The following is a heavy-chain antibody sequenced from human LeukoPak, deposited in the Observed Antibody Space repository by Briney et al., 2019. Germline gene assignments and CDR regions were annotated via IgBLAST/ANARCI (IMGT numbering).Heavy chain of an antibody. D-gene: IGHD3-3*01. Sequence: PSETLSLTCAVYGGSFSGYYWSWIRQPPGKGLEWIGEINHSRSTNYNPSLKSRVTISVDTSKNQFSLKLSSVTAADTAVYYCARIRSRHDFWSGYNFDYWGQGTLVTVSS. CDR2: INHSRST. CDR1: GGSFSGYY. J-gene: IGHJ4*02. V-gene: IGHV4-34*01. CDR3: ARIRSRHDFWSGYNFDY.